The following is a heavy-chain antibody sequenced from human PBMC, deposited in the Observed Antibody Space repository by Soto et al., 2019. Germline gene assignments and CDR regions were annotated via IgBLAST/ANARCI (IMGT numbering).Heavy chain of an antibody. D-gene: IGHD3-10*01. CDR1: GFSFHDYT. J-gene: IGHJ6*02. V-gene: IGHV3-43*01. CDR3: AKCSGGPYNDRRTYYYYYGMDD. Sequence: EVQLVESGGGGVQPGGSLRLSCEGSGFSFHDYTMHWVRQVPGKGLEWVSLITWDGGSKFYADSVKGRFTISRDNSKNSLLLQMNSLRSEDTGLYYCAKCSGGPYNDRRTYYYYYGMDDWGQGTTVTVSS. CDR2: ITWDGGSK.